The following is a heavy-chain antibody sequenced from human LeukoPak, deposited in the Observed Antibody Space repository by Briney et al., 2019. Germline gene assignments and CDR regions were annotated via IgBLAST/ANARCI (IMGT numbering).Heavy chain of an antibody. Sequence: SEALSLTCTVSGGSITSSSYYWGWIRQPPGKGLEWIGTIYHSGSTYYNPSLKSRVTISVDTSKNQFSLKLSSVTAADTAVYYCARDRGYYDSSGPLYYFDYWGQGTLVTVSS. D-gene: IGHD3-22*01. J-gene: IGHJ4*02. V-gene: IGHV4-39*02. CDR1: GGSITSSSYY. CDR3: ARDRGYYDSSGPLYYFDY. CDR2: IYHSGST.